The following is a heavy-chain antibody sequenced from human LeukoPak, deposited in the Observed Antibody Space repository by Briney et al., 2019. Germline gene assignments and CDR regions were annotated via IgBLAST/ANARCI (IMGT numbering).Heavy chain of an antibody. D-gene: IGHD3-22*01. CDR1: GGSISSGGYY. CDR3: ARYFDSSGRDVFDI. V-gene: IGHV4-31*03. Sequence: SQTLSLTCTVSGGSISSGGYYWSWIRQHPGKGLEWIRYIYYSGSTYYNPSLKSRVTISVDTSKNQFSLKLSSVTAADTAVYYCARYFDSSGRDVFDIWGQGTLVTVSS. CDR2: IYYSGST. J-gene: IGHJ3*02.